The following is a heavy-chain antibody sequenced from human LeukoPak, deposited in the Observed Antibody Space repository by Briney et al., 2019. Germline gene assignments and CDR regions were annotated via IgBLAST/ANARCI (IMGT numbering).Heavy chain of an antibody. V-gene: IGHV3-48*04. CDR3: ARDVTARNYFDS. D-gene: IGHD2-21*02. CDR1: GFTFSSYS. Sequence: PGGSLRLSCSASGFTFSSYSMNWVRQAPGKGLEWVSYISSSSSTKYYADSVKGRFTISRDNAKNSLSLHMTNLRVEDTAIYYCARDVTARNYFDSWGQGTLVTVSS. CDR2: ISSSSSTK. J-gene: IGHJ4*02.